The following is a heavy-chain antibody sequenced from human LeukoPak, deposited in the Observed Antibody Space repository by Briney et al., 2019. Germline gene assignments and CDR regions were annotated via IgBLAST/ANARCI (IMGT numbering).Heavy chain of an antibody. CDR2: IYSGGST. D-gene: IGHD3-22*01. V-gene: IGHV3-66*01. CDR3: ARETYYYDSSGYYYGYYFDY. CDR1: GFTVSSNY. J-gene: IGHJ4*02. Sequence: GGSLRLSCAAPGFTVSSNYMSWVRQAPGKGLEWVSVIYSGGSTYYADSVKGRFTISRDNSKSTLYLQMNSLRAEDTAVYYCARETYYYDSSGYYYGYYFDYWGQGTLVTVSS.